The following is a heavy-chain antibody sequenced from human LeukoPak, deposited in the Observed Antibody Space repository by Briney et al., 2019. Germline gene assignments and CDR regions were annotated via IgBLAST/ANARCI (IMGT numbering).Heavy chain of an antibody. V-gene: IGHV3-64*02. Sequence: GGSLRLSCAASGFTFSSYAMHWVRQAPGKGLEYVSAISSNGGSTYYADSVKGRFTISRDNSKNTLYLQMNSLRAEDTAVYYCAKENLPYYDSSGYDAFDIWGQRTMVTVSS. CDR1: GFTFSSYA. CDR2: ISSNGGST. J-gene: IGHJ3*02. D-gene: IGHD3-22*01. CDR3: AKENLPYYDSSGYDAFDI.